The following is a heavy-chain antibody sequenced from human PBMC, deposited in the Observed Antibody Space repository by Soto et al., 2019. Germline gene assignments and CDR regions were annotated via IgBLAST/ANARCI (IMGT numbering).Heavy chain of an antibody. CDR1: GYSFTGNS. CDR2: INPNSGGT. Sequence: ASVKVSCKASGYSFTGNSMHWVRQAPGQGLEWMGWINPNSGGTNYAQKFQGWVTMTRDTSISTAYMELSRLRSDDTAVYYCARVQVAGHNYHYYYGMDVWGQGTTVTVSS. V-gene: IGHV1-2*04. CDR3: ARVQVAGHNYHYYYGMDV. J-gene: IGHJ6*02. D-gene: IGHD6-19*01.